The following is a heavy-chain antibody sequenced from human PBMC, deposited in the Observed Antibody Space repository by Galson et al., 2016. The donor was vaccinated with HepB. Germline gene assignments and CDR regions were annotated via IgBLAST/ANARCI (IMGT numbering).Heavy chain of an antibody. V-gene: IGHV1-24*01. D-gene: IGHD3-3*01. CDR3: ATDSRDFWSGYDY. CDR1: GYTLTELS. Sequence: SVKVSCKVSGYTLTELSMHWVRQAPGKGLEWMGGFDPEDGETIYAQKFHGRVTMTKDTSTDTAYMELSSLRSEDTAVYYCATDSRDFWSGYDYWGQGTLVTVSS. J-gene: IGHJ4*02. CDR2: FDPEDGET.